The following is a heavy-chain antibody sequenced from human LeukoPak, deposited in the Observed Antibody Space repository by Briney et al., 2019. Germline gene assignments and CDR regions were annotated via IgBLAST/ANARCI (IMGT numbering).Heavy chain of an antibody. Sequence: LAGGSPRLSCAVSGITLSNYGMSWVRQAPGKGLEWVAGMSDSGGRTNYADSVKGRFTISRDNPKNTLYLQMNSLRAEDTAVYFCAKRGVVIRVILVGFHKEAYYFDSWGQGALVTVSS. J-gene: IGHJ4*02. CDR1: GITLSNYG. V-gene: IGHV3-23*01. CDR3: AKRGVVIRVILVGFHKEAYYFDS. CDR2: MSDSGGRT. D-gene: IGHD3-22*01.